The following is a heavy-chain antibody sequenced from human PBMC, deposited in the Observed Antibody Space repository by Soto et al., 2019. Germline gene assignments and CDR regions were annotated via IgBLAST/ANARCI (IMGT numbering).Heavy chain of an antibody. D-gene: IGHD4-17*01. CDR3: ARRDYGDYVGYFQH. CDR2: IYYSGST. Sequence: QLQLQKSGPRLVKPSETLSLTCTVSGGSISSSRYYWGWIRQPPGKGLEWIGSIYYSGSTYYNPSLKSRVTISVDTSKNQFSLKLSSLTAADTAVYYCARRDYGDYVGYFQHWGQGTLVTVSS. CDR1: GGSISSSRYY. J-gene: IGHJ1*01. V-gene: IGHV4-39*01.